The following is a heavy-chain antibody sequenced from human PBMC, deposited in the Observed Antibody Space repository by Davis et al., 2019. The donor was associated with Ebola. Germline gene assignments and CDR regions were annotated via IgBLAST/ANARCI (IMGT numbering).Heavy chain of an antibody. CDR2: IWYDGSNK. CDR1: GFTFSSYG. CDR3: AKDLGQAGGGLGY. D-gene: IGHD3-16*01. J-gene: IGHJ4*02. V-gene: IGHV3-30*02. Sequence: GESLKISCAASGFTFSSYGMHWVRQAPGKGLEWVAVIWYDGSNKYYADSVKGRFTISRDNSKNTLYLQMNSLRAEDTAVYYCAKDLGQAGGGLGYWGQGTLVTVSS.